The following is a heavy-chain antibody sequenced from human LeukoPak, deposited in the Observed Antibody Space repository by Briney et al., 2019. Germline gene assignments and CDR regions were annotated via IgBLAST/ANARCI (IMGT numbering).Heavy chain of an antibody. J-gene: IGHJ4*02. V-gene: IGHV3-23*01. D-gene: IGHD2-15*01. CDR2: ITSGGMT. CDR1: GFTFTNYA. CDR3: ARSLGYCSGGSCYPFDC. Sequence: GGSLRLSCAASGFTFTNYAMSWVRQAPGKGLEWVSGITSGGMTYYADSVKGRFTISRDNAKSSLYLQMNSLRAEDTAVYYCARSLGYCSGGSCYPFDCWGQGTLVTVSS.